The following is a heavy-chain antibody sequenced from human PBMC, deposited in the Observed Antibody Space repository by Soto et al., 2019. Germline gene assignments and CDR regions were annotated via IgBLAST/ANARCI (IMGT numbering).Heavy chain of an antibody. J-gene: IGHJ4*02. CDR2: INAGNGNT. Sequence: ASVKVSCKDSGYTFTIYAMHWVRQAPGQRLEWMGWINAGNGNTKYSQKFQGRVTITRDTSASTAYMDLSSLRSEDTAVYYCARDRSRGIAAAGPDYWGQGTLVTVSS. V-gene: IGHV1-3*01. CDR3: ARDRSRGIAAAGPDY. CDR1: GYTFTIYA. D-gene: IGHD6-13*01.